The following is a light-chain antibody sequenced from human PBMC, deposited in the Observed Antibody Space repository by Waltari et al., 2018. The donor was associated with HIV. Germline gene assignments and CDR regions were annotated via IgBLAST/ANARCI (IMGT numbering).Light chain of an antibody. Sequence: EIVLTQSPGTLSLSPWERATLSCRASQSVSSSYLAWYQQKPGQAPRLLIYGASSRATGIPDRFSGSGSGTDFTLTISRLEPEDFAVYYCQQYGSSPYTFCQGTKLEIK. V-gene: IGKV3-20*01. CDR1: QSVSSSY. CDR3: QQYGSSPYT. CDR2: GAS. J-gene: IGKJ2*01.